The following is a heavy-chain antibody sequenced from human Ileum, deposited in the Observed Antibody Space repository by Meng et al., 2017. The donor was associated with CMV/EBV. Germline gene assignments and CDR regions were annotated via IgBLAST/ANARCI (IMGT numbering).Heavy chain of an antibody. V-gene: IGHV5-51*01. CDR3: ARRYCSSTSCYNGFDP. Sequence: KVSCKASGYSFTSYWIGWVRQMPGKGLEWMGIIYPGDSDTRYSPSFQGQVTISADKSISTAYLQWSSLKASDTAMYYCARRYCSSTSCYNGFDPWGQGTLVTVSS. CDR2: IYPGDSDT. CDR1: GYSFTSYW. D-gene: IGHD2-2*01. J-gene: IGHJ5*02.